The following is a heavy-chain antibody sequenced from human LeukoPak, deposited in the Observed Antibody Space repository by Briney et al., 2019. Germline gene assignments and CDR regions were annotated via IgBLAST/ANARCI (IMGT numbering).Heavy chain of an antibody. Sequence: SETLSLTCTVSGDSIRTTRYWGWIRQPPGKGLEWVGAVYFSGSTYYNPSLKSRVIISVDTSKNQFSLKLTSVTAADTAVYYCATQGYNNQTMDVWGQGTTVTVSS. V-gene: IGHV4-39*01. CDR1: GDSIRTTRY. CDR3: ATQGYNNQTMDV. D-gene: IGHD5-24*01. CDR2: VYFSGST. J-gene: IGHJ6*02.